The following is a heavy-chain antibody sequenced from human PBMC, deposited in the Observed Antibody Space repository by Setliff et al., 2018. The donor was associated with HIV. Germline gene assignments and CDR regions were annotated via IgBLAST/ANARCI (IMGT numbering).Heavy chain of an antibody. CDR2: IYYSGST. D-gene: IGHD2-21*02. CDR3: ARDHMVVTATAGFYYYGMDV. V-gene: IGHV4-4*08. Sequence: LSLTCTVSGGSISSHYWSWIRQPPGKGLEWIGSIYYSGSTNYNPSLKSRVTISVDTSKNQFSLKLSSVTAADTAVYYCARDHMVVTATAGFYYYGMDVWGQGTTVTVSS. J-gene: IGHJ6*02. CDR1: GGSISSHY.